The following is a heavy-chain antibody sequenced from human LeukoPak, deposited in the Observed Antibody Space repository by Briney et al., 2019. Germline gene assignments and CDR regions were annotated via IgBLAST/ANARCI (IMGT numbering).Heavy chain of an antibody. D-gene: IGHD6-6*01. CDR3: AVSAAALFDP. J-gene: IGHJ5*02. CDR2: IYHSGST. V-gene: IGHV4-38-2*02. Sequence: SETLSLTCTVSGYSISSGYYWGWIRQPPGKGLEWIGSIYHSGSTYYNPSLKSRVTISVDTSKNQFSLKLSSVTAADTAVYYCAVSAAALFDPWGQGTLVTVSS. CDR1: GYSISSGYY.